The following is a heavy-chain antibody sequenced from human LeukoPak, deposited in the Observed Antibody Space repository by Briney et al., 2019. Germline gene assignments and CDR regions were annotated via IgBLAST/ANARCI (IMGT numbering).Heavy chain of an antibody. CDR3: ARDHRFQQQQLPYFDY. CDR2: TYYRSKWYN. D-gene: IGHD6-13*01. J-gene: IGHJ4*02. Sequence: SQTLSLTCAISGDSVSSNSAAWNWIRQSPSRGLEWLGRTYYRSKWYNDYAVSVKSRITINPDTSKNQFSLQLNSVTPEDTAVYYCARDHRFQQQQLPYFDYWGQGTLVTVSS. CDR1: GDSVSSNSAA. V-gene: IGHV6-1*01.